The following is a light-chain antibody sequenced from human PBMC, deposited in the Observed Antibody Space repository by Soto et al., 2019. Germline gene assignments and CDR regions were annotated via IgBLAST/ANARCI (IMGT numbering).Light chain of an antibody. V-gene: IGKV3-20*01. CDR2: GAS. CDR3: QQDGSSLFT. Sequence: EIVLTQSPGTLSLSPGERATLSCRASQSVSSSYLAWYQQKPGQAPRLLIYGASSRATGIPDRFSGSGSGTDFPLTISRLGPEDVAVYYCQQDGSSLFTFGPGTKGDIK. J-gene: IGKJ3*01. CDR1: QSVSSSY.